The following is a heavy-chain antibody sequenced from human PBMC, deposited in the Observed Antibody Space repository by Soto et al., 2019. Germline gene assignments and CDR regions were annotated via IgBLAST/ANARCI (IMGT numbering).Heavy chain of an antibody. D-gene: IGHD6-6*01. V-gene: IGHV3-33*01. Sequence: GGSLRLSCAASGFTFSSYGMHWVRQAPGKGLEWVAVIWYDGSNKYYADSVKGRFTISRDNSKNTLYLQMNSLRAEDTAVYYCARDAPSLAAPDYWGQGTLVTVSS. CDR1: GFTFSSYG. J-gene: IGHJ4*02. CDR3: ARDAPSLAAPDY. CDR2: IWYDGSNK.